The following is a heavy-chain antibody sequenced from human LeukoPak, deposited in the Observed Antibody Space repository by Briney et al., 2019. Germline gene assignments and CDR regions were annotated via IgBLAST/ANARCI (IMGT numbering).Heavy chain of an antibody. D-gene: IGHD3-10*01. CDR2: INHSGST. J-gene: IGHJ6*02. CDR1: GGSFSGYY. V-gene: IGHV4-34*01. Sequence: SETLSLTCAVYGGSFSGYYWSWFRQPPGKGLEWIGEINHSGSTNYNPSLKSRVTISVDTSKNQFSLKLSSVTAADTAVYYCARGRITMVRGVIYGMDVWGQGTTVTVSS. CDR3: ARGRITMVRGVIYGMDV.